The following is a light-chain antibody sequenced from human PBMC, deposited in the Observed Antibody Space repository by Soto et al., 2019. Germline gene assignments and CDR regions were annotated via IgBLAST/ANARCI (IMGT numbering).Light chain of an antibody. CDR2: DAS. CDR3: QQRSNWLT. CDR1: QSVSSY. Sequence: EIGLTQPPATLSLSPGERATLSCRASQSVSSYLAWYQQKPGQAPRLLIYDASNRATGIPARFSGSGSGTDFTLTISSLEPEDFAVYYCQQRSNWLTFGGGTKVDIK. V-gene: IGKV3-11*01. J-gene: IGKJ4*01.